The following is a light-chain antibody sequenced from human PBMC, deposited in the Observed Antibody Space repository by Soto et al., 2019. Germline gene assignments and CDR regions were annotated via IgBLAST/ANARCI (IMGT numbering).Light chain of an antibody. J-gene: IGKJ5*01. CDR3: QQLHRYTQT. CDR1: RGISSY. Sequence: DIQLTQSTSSLSASVGDRVTSXXQASRGISSYVAWDQQKPGKAPKIXVDSASTLQRWGPSRFSGSGSGPDFTLTSSSLQPEDSATYYCQQLHRYTQTFGQGTRLEN. CDR2: SAS. V-gene: IGKV1-9*01.